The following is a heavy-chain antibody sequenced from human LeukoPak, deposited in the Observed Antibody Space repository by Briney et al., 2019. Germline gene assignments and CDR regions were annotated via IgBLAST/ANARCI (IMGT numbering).Heavy chain of an antibody. CDR1: GFTFSTYA. CDR3: AKDFSWAPSSHFGY. Sequence: GGSLRLSCAASGFTFSTYAMTWVRQAPGKGLEWVSAISGSGGSTYYADSVKGRFTISRDNSKNTLYLQMNSLRAEDTAVYYCAKDFSWAPSSHFGYWGQGTLVTVSS. CDR2: ISGSGGST. J-gene: IGHJ4*02. V-gene: IGHV3-23*01. D-gene: IGHD1-26*01.